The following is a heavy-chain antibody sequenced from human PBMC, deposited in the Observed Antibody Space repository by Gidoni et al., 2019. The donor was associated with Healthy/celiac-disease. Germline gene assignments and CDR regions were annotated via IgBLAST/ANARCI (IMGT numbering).Heavy chain of an antibody. CDR2: ISYSGSTI. CDR1: GFTLSSYE. J-gene: IGHJ2*01. D-gene: IGHD1-26*01. Sequence: EVHLVESGGGLVQPGGSLRLSCAASGFTLSSYEMNWVRQAPGKGLEWLSYISYSGSTIYYADSVKGRFTISRDNAKNSLYLQRNSLRAEDTAVYYCARQASGRYFDLWGRGTLVTVSS. V-gene: IGHV3-48*03. CDR3: ARQASGRYFDL.